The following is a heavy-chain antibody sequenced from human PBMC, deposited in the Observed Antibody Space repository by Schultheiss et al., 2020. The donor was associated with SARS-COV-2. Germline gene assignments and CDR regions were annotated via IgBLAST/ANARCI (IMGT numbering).Heavy chain of an antibody. V-gene: IGHV3-23*01. CDR1: GFAFSSYA. CDR3: AKWEALAGPTMVQGVHLHYFDY. J-gene: IGHJ4*02. CDR2: MSGSGDNT. Sequence: GGSLRLSCAASGFAFSSYAMSWVRQAPGKGLEWVSTMSGSGDNTYYADSVKGRFTISRDNSKNTLFLQMNSLRAEDTAVYYCAKWEALAGPTMVQGVHLHYFDYWGQGTLVTVSS. D-gene: IGHD3-10*01.